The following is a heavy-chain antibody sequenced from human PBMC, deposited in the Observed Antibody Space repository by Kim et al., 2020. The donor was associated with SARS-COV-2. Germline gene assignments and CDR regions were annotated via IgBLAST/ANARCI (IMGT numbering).Heavy chain of an antibody. Sequence: SETLSLTCVVSGVSISSSSCWSWVRQPPGKGLEWIGEVDHRGTTSYNVSLKSRVTISVDKSKNQFSLRLNSVSAADTAVYYCARGVSSAWTLRAWFDPWG. CDR1: GVSISSSSC. D-gene: IGHD3-22*01. CDR3: ARGVSSAWTLRAWFDP. V-gene: IGHV4-4*02. CDR2: VDHRGTT. J-gene: IGHJ5*02.